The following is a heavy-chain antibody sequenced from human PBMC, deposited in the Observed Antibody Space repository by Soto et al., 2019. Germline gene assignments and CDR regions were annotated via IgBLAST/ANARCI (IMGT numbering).Heavy chain of an antibody. D-gene: IGHD6-19*01. CDR1: EPTFSNYP. CDR2: LLYDGTSK. J-gene: IGHJ4*02. Sequence: QVQLVESGGGVVQPGRSLRLSCAASEPTFSNYPMHWVRQAPGKGLEWVALLLYDGTSKSYADSVKGRFTISRDTAKNTRSLQMNSLRPEDTAVYYCVCERSSGLDYWGQGTLVTVSS. V-gene: IGHV3-30-3*01. CDR3: VCERSSGLDY.